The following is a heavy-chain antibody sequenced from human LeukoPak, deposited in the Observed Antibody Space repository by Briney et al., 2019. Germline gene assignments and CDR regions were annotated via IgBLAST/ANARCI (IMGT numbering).Heavy chain of an antibody. V-gene: IGHV6-1*01. CDR2: TYYRSKWYN. Sequence: SHTLSLPCAISIDRDSINNAEWRWIRQSPSRGIERLGKTYYRSKWYNYYAGSVKSRIIFNPDTSKNQFSQQLNSVTPEHTAVYYCAREKVVIAATHYYGMDVWGQGTTVTVSS. CDR3: AREKVVIAATHYYGMDV. J-gene: IGHJ6*02. CDR1: IDRDSINNAE. D-gene: IGHD2-15*01.